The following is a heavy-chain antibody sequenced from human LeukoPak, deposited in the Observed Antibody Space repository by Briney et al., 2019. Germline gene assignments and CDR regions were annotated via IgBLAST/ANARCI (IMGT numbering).Heavy chain of an antibody. CDR2: INHSGST. Sequence: SETLSLTSAVYGGSFSGYYWSWIRQPPGKGLEWIGEINHSGSTNYNPSLKSRVTISADTSKNQFSLKLSSVTAADTAVYYCARGGIGPNYSGWYRRYFDYWGQGTLVTVSS. CDR3: ARGGIGPNYSGWYRRYFDY. CDR1: GGSFSGYY. D-gene: IGHD6-19*01. V-gene: IGHV4-34*01. J-gene: IGHJ4*02.